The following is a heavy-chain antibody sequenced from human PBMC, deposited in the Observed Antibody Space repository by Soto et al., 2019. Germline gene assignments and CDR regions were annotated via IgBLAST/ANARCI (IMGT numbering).Heavy chain of an antibody. CDR1: GLTFSSYA. CDR2: ISGSGGST. D-gene: IGHD4-17*01. V-gene: IGHV3-23*01. CDR3: AKDPNGDYVGAFDS. J-gene: IGHJ4*02. Sequence: PGGSLRLSCASSGLTFSSYAMSLVRQAPGKGLEWVSAISGSGGSTYYADSVKGRFTISRDNSRNTLFLHMNSLRADDTAVYHCAKDPNGDYVGAFDSWGQGTLVTSPQ.